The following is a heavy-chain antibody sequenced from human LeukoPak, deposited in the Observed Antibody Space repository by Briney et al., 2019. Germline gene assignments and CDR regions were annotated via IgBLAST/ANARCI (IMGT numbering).Heavy chain of an antibody. D-gene: IGHD1-1*01. CDR3: ARARRTGYAFGPQAD. CDR1: GFTFSSYA. CDR2: ISFDSTSR. J-gene: IGHJ4*02. Sequence: PGGSLRLSCAASGFTFSSYAMHWVRQAPGKGLEWVAVISFDSTSRYYADSVKGRFTISRDNSKNTLYLQMDSLRNEDTAMYYCARARRTGYAFGPQADWGQGTLVTVSS. V-gene: IGHV3-30*04.